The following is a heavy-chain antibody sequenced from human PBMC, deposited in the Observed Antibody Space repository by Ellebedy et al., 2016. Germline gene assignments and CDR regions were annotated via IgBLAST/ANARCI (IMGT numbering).Heavy chain of an antibody. V-gene: IGHV3-9*01. CDR3: ARDLGGAFDI. J-gene: IGHJ3*02. CDR2: ISWNSGSI. Sequence: GGSLRLSXAASGFTFDDYAMHWVRQAPGKGLEWVSGISWNSGSIGYADSVKGRFTISRDNAKNSLYLQMNSLRAEDTAVYYCARDLGGAFDIWGQGTMVTVSS. CDR1: GFTFDDYA. D-gene: IGHD3-16*01.